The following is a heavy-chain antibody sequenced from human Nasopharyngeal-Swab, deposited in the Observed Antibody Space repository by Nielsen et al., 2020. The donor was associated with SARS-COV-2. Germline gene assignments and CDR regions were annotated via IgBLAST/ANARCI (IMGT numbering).Heavy chain of an antibody. V-gene: IGHV1-2*06. J-gene: IGHJ4*02. D-gene: IGHD4-17*01. CDR3: ARRGDYGDYYFDY. CDR2: INPNSGGT. Sequence: VRQMPGKGLEWMGRINPNSGGTNYAQKFQGRVTMTRDTSISTAYMELSRLTSDDTAVYYCARRGDYGDYYFDYWGQGTLVTVSS.